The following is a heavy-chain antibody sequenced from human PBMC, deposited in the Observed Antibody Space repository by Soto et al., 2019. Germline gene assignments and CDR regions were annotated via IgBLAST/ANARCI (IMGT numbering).Heavy chain of an antibody. CDR3: TGHDISSWYAGFDY. D-gene: IGHD6-13*01. V-gene: IGHV3-73*02. Sequence: EVQLVESGGGLVQPGGSLKLSCAASGFAFSGSAMHWVRQASGQGLEWVGLIKTKTYTYATSYAASVKGRFTISRDDSEKTAYLQMNSLRSEDTAIYFCTGHDISSWYAGFDYWGEGIQVTVSS. CDR2: IKTKTYTYAT. J-gene: IGHJ4*02. CDR1: GFAFSGSA.